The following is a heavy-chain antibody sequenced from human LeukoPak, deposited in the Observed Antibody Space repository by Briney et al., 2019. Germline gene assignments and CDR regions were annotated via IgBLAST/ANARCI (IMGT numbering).Heavy chain of an antibody. CDR1: GYTFTNYW. CDR2: IYPGDSDT. J-gene: IGHJ4*02. Sequence: GESLKISCKGSGYTFTNYWIGWVRQMPGKGLEWMGIIYPGDSDTRYSPSFQGHVTISVDKSISTAYLQWSSLKASDTAMYYCARHQEYYSSWSPFDYWGQGTLVTVPS. V-gene: IGHV5-51*01. D-gene: IGHD6-13*01. CDR3: ARHQEYYSSWSPFDY.